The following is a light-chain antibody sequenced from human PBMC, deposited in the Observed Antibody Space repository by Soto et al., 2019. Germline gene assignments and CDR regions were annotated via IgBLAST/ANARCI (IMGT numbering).Light chain of an antibody. Sequence: QSVLTQPPSASGTPGQRVTTPCSGSSSNIENNYVYWYQHLPGTAPKLLIYRSNQRPSGVPDRFSGSKSGTSASLAISGLRSEDETDYYCATWDDSLSGVVFGGGTKLTVL. CDR1: SSNIENNY. CDR3: ATWDDSLSGVV. CDR2: RSN. J-gene: IGLJ2*01. V-gene: IGLV1-47*01.